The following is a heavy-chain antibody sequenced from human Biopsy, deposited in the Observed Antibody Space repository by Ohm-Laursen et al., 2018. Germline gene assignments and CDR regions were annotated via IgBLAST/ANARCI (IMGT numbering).Heavy chain of an antibody. CDR2: IFYCGTT. D-gene: IGHD3-10*01. J-gene: IGHJ4*02. Sequence: TLSLTCSVSGDSIATFNYYWGWVRQPPGKGLEWLATIFYCGTTYCSRPLESRLTISQDTSSNHFSLRLKYVTAADTGVYYCARIYFYGLGSSDHFFDSWAKGTLVTVSS. CDR3: ARIYFYGLGSSDHFFDS. V-gene: IGHV4-39*01. CDR1: GDSIATFNYY.